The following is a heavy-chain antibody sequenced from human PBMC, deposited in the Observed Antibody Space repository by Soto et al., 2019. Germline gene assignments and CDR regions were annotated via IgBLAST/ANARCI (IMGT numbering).Heavy chain of an antibody. D-gene: IGHD2-2*01. CDR2: ISYDGSNK. CDR1: GFTFSSYP. V-gene: IGHV3-30-3*01. J-gene: IGHJ4*02. Sequence: QVQLVESGGGVVQPGRSLRLSCAASGFTFSSYPMYWVRQAPGKGLEWVAVISYDGSNKYYADSVKGRFTISRENSKNTLYLQMNSLRAEDTAVYYCARHGCSSSSCYAPLDYWGQGTLVTVSS. CDR3: ARHGCSSSSCYAPLDY.